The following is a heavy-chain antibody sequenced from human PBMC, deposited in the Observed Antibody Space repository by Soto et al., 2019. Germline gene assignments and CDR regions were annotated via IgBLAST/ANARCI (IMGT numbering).Heavy chain of an antibody. CDR3: ARAQGRGRRDPYYYYYMDV. CDR1: GYTFTSYD. V-gene: IGHV1-8*01. CDR2: MNPNSGNT. Sequence: GASVKVSCKASGYTFTSYDINWVRQATGQGLEWMGWMNPNSGNTGYAQKFQGRVTMTRNTSISTAYMELSSLRSEDTAVYYCARAQGRGRRDPYYYYYMDVWGKGTTVTVSS. D-gene: IGHD2-15*01. J-gene: IGHJ6*03.